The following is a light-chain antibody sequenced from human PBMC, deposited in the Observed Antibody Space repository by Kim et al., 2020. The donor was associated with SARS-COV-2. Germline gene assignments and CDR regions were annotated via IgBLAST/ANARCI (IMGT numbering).Light chain of an antibody. CDR2: QDS. V-gene: IGLV3-1*01. Sequence: SYELTQPPSVSVSPGQTASITCSGDKSGDKYACWYQQKPGQSPVLAIYQDSKRPSGIPERFSGSNSGNTATLTISGTQANDEADYYCQAWDSSTAAFGGG. J-gene: IGLJ2*01. CDR3: QAWDSSTAA. CDR1: KSGDKY.